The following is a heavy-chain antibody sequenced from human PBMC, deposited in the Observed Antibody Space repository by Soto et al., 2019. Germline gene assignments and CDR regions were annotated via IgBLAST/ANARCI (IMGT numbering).Heavy chain of an antibody. D-gene: IGHD6-19*01. J-gene: IGHJ6*02. CDR1: GFTFSSYG. V-gene: IGHV3-30*18. Sequence: PAGSLTLSCAASGFTFSSYGMHWVRQAPDKGLEWVAVISYDGSNNYYADSVKGRFTISRDNSKNTLYLQMNSLRAEDTAVYYCAKDLGAVAGNYYYYGMDVWGQGTTVTVSS. CDR2: ISYDGSNN. CDR3: AKDLGAVAGNYYYYGMDV.